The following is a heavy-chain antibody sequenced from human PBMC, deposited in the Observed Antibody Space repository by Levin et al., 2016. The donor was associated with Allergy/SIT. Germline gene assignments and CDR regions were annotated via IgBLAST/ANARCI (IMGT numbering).Heavy chain of an antibody. CDR3: AGGDSHYYRSVTDRAAHYYYYSMDV. CDR1: GGSISSYY. Sequence: SETLSLTCSVSGGSISSYYWNWIRQPAGRGLEWIGHISTSGSTSYNPSLKSRLTMSVDLSQERFYLSLSHVTAADTALYFCAGGDSHYYRSVTDRAAHYYYYSMDVWDEGTTVTVSS. J-gene: IGHJ6*03. D-gene: IGHD3-10*01. CDR2: ISTSGST. V-gene: IGHV4-4*07.